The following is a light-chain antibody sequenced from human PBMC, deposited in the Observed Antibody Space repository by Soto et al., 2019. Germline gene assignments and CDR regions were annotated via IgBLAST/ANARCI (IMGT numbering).Light chain of an antibody. CDR1: QSVISTY. V-gene: IGKV3-20*01. CDR2: GAS. Sequence: EMVLTQSPGTLSLSPGERATLSCRASQSVISTYLAWYQQKPGQAPRLLIYGASSRATGIPDRFSGSGSGTDFSLTISRLEPEDSAVYYCQQFGSAPMYTFGQGTKLEI. CDR3: QQFGSAPMYT. J-gene: IGKJ2*01.